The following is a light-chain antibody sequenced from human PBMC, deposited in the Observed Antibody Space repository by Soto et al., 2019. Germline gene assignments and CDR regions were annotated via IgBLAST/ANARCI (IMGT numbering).Light chain of an antibody. Sequence: VLTQSPGTLSLPPGERATLFCRAGQSVSSSDLAWYQQKPDQAPRLLIYGASSRATGIPDRFSGSGSGTDFTITISSLEPEDVAVYYCQHYRNSPPTFGGGTKVDIK. V-gene: IGKV3-20*01. CDR2: GAS. J-gene: IGKJ4*01. CDR3: QHYRNSPPT. CDR1: QSVSSSD.